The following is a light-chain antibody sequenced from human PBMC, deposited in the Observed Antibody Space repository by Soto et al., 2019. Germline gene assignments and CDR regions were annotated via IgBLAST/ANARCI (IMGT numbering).Light chain of an antibody. CDR1: QGICSY. J-gene: IGKJ1*01. CDR2: AAS. CDR3: QQYYSFPPT. Sequence: ISVSRAPSLLSPSTGSLVVTPGVMSQGICSYLDWYQQKPGKAPELLIYAASTLQSGVPSRFSGSGSGTDFTLTISCLQAEDFATYYCQQYYSFPPTFGQGTKVDIK. V-gene: IGKV1D-8*04.